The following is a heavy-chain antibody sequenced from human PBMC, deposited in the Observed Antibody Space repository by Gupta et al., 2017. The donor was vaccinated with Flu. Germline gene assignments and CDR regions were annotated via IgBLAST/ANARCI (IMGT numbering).Heavy chain of an antibody. CDR2: ISRDGSIT. CDR1: GFTFRNYW. CDR3: AGALSGSYDY. J-gene: IGHJ4*01. D-gene: IGHD1-26*01. V-gene: IGHV3-74*01. Sequence: EVQLVESGGGLVQPGGSLRLSCAASGFTFRNYWMHWVRQAPGKGPVWVSHISRDGSITNYADSVKGRFTISRDNAKNTLYLQMNSLRAEDTAVYYCAGALSGSYDYWGHGTLVTVSS.